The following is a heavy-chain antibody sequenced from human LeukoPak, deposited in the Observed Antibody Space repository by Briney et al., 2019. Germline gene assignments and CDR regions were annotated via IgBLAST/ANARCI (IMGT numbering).Heavy chain of an antibody. CDR3: ARGRRVIDY. CDR2: INHSGST. D-gene: IGHD3-10*01. V-gene: IGHV4-34*01. J-gene: IGHJ4*02. CDR1: GGSFSGYY. Sequence: SETLSLTCAVYGGSFSGYYWSWIRQPPGKGLEWIGEINHSGSTNYNPSLKSRVTISVDTSKNQFSLKLSTVTAADTAVYYCARGRRVIDYWGQGTLVTVSS.